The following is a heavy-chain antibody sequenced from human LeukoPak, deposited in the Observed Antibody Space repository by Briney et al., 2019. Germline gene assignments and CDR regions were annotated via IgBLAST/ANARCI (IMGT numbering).Heavy chain of an antibody. D-gene: IGHD2-2*01. CDR1: GGTFSSYA. V-gene: IGHV1-69*13. Sequence: SVKVSCKASGGTFSSYAISWVRQAPGQGLEWMGGIIPIFGTANYAQKFQGRVTITADESTSTAYMELSSLRSEDTAVYYCERDSESSVVVPALYYYGMDVWGQGTTVTVSS. CDR2: IIPIFGTA. J-gene: IGHJ6*02. CDR3: ERDSESSVVVPALYYYGMDV.